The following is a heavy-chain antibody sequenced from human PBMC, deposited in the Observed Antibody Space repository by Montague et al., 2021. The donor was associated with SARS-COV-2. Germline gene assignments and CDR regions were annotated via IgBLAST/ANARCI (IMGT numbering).Heavy chain of an antibody. CDR2: SYYSGST. CDR3: ARGQVTAFAILIVFPAAGALDS. J-gene: IGHJ3*01. D-gene: IGHD2-21*01. V-gene: IGHV4-31*03. CDR1: RGSISSGGNY. Sequence: TLSLTCTVSRGSISSGGNYWSWIRQHPVKGLEWIGYSYYSGSTYYNPSLKSRVSISVDKSKNQFSLKLTSATAADTATYYCARGQVTAFAILIVFPAAGALDSWGRGTTVTVSS.